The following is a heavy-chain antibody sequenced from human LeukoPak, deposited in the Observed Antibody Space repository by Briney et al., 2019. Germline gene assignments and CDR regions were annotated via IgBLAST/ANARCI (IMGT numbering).Heavy chain of an antibody. D-gene: IGHD3-10*01. Sequence: SETLSLTCSVSGGSINGYSWSWIRQPPGKGLEWIGYIYYSGDTNYNPSLKSRVSVSVDTSKKQFSLNLRSVTAADTAVYYCAREGFGEYYYYYYMDVWGKGTTVTISS. CDR2: IYYSGDT. CDR3: AREGFGEYYYYYYMDV. V-gene: IGHV4-59*01. CDR1: GGSINGYS. J-gene: IGHJ6*03.